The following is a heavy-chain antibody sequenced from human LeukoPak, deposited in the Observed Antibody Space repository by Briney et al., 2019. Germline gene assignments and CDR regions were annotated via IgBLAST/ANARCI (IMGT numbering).Heavy chain of an antibody. CDR1: GGSISSYY. Sequence: PSETLSLTCTVSGGSISSYYWSWIRQPPGKGLEWIGYIYYSGSTNYNPSLKSRVTISVDTSKNQFSLKLSSVTAADTAVYYCARARIAAAGTSYAFDYWGQGTLVTVPS. J-gene: IGHJ4*02. D-gene: IGHD6-13*01. CDR2: IYYSGST. V-gene: IGHV4-59*01. CDR3: ARARIAAAGTSYAFDY.